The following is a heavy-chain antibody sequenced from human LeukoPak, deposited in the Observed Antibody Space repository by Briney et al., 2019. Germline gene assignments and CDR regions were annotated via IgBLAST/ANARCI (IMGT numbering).Heavy chain of an antibody. J-gene: IGHJ6*02. D-gene: IGHD4-23*01. CDR1: GFTFSSYA. V-gene: IGHV3-66*04. CDR3: ARQTTVVTTWDV. CDR2: IYSDGRT. Sequence: GGSLRLSCAASGFTFSSYAMSWVRQAPGKGLEWVSIIYSDGRTFYADAVKGRFSMSRDNSKNTVYVQMNSLRAEDTAVYYCARQTTVVTTWDVWGQGTTVTVSS.